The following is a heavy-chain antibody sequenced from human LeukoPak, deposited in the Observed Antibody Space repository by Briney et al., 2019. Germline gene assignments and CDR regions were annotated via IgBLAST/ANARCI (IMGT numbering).Heavy chain of an antibody. D-gene: IGHD6-13*01. Sequence: GGSLRLSCAASGFTFSSYAMSWVRQAPGKGMEWVSAISGSGGSTFYADSVKGRFTISRDNSKNTLYLQMNSLRAEDTAVYYCAKRIAAAGIGYYFDYWGQGTLVTVSS. CDR1: GFTFSSYA. CDR3: AKRIAAAGIGYYFDY. V-gene: IGHV3-23*01. J-gene: IGHJ4*02. CDR2: ISGSGGST.